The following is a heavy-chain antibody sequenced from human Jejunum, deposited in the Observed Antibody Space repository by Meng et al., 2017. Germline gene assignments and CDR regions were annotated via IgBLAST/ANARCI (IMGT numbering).Heavy chain of an antibody. J-gene: IGHJ4*02. Sequence: QMQLQESGPGLVKPSGTLSRTCVISGGSITTNNWWSWVRQSPGKGLEWIGEIYHSGRTNYNPSLKSRVTISVDESKNHFSLNLNSVTAADTAIYYCAREGDRFLDWLPYFFEYWGQGILVTVSS. D-gene: IGHD3-3*01. CDR2: IYHSGRT. CDR1: GGSITTNNW. V-gene: IGHV4-4*02. CDR3: AREGDRFLDWLPYFFEY.